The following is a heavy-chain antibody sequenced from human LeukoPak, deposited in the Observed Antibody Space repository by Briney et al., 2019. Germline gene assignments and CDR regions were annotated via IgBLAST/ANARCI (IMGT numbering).Heavy chain of an antibody. V-gene: IGHV1-2*02. D-gene: IGHD6-19*01. CDR2: INPNSGGT. J-gene: IGHJ5*02. CDR3: ARDDIAVAADWFDP. CDR1: GYTFTGYY. Sequence: ASVKVSCKASGYTFTGYYMHWVRQAPGQGLEWMGWINPNSGGTNYAQKFQGRVTMTRDTSISTAYMELSRLRSDDTAVYYCARDDIAVAADWFDPWGQGTLVTVSS.